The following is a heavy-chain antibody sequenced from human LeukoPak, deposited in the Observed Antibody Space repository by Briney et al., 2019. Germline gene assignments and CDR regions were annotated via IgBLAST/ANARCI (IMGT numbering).Heavy chain of an antibody. CDR1: GFTSSSYA. J-gene: IGHJ4*01. CDR2: ISGSGGST. V-gene: IGHV3-23*01. D-gene: IGHD2-15*01. Sequence: GGSLRLSCAASGFTSSSYAMSWVRQAPGKGLEWVSAISGSGGSTYYADSVKGRFTISRDNSKNTLYLQMNSLRAEDPAVYYCAKDSVVVAATTKLFDYWGNGTLVTVSS. CDR3: AKDSVVVAATTKLFDY.